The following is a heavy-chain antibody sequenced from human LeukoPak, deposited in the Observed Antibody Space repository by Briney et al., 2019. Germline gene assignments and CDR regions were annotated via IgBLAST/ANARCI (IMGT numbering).Heavy chain of an antibody. CDR1: GGTFSSYA. Sequence: ASVKVSCKASGGTFSSYAISWVRQATGQGLEWMGWMNPNSGNTGYAQKFQGRVTMTRNTSISTAYMELSSLRSEDTAVYYCARANGLYGMDVWGQGTTVTVSS. CDR3: ARANGLYGMDV. J-gene: IGHJ6*02. D-gene: IGHD3/OR15-3a*01. CDR2: MNPNSGNT. V-gene: IGHV1-8*02.